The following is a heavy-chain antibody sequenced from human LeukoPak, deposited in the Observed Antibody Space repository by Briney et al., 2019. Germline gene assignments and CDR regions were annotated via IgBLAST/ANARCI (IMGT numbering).Heavy chain of an antibody. CDR2: ISGSGGST. CDR1: GFTFSTYA. J-gene: IGHJ4*02. Sequence: GGSLRLSCAASGFTFSTYAMSWVRQAPGRGLEWVSGISGSGGSTYYADSVKGRFTISRDNSKNTLYLQMNSLRAEDTAVYYCAKEGDYGSPPYYFDYWGQGTQVTVSS. CDR3: AKEGDYGSPPYYFDY. V-gene: IGHV3-23*01. D-gene: IGHD3-10*01.